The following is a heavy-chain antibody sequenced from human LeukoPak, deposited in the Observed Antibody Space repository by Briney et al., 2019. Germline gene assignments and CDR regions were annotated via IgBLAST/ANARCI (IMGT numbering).Heavy chain of an antibody. J-gene: IGHJ4*02. CDR1: GFTFSSYA. V-gene: IGHV3-23*01. Sequence: GGSLRLSCAASGFTFSSYAMSWVRQAPGKGLEWVSAISGSGGSTYYADSVKGRFTISRDNSKNTLYLQMSSLRAEDTAVYYCAKDRHGDHGYFDYWGQGTLVTVSS. CDR3: AKDRHGDHGYFDY. CDR2: ISGSGGST. D-gene: IGHD4-17*01.